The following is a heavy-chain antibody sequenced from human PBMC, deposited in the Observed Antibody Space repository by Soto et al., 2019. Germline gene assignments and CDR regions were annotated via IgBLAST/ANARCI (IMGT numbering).Heavy chain of an antibody. D-gene: IGHD4-17*01. CDR3: ARAFYGGNFDY. J-gene: IGHJ4*02. Sequence: GGSLRLSCEVSGFTIESYTMNWIRQAPGKGLEWVSSISVGNTYIYYADSVMGRFTLSRDDAKNSLYLQMNSLRAEDTAVYYCARAFYGGNFDYWGLGTLVTVSS. CDR1: GFTIESYT. V-gene: IGHV3-21*01. CDR2: ISVGNTYI.